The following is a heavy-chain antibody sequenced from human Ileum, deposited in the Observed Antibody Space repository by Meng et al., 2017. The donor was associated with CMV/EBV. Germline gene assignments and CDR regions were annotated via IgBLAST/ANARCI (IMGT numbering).Heavy chain of an antibody. V-gene: IGHV3-23*01. CDR3: VKTTQSPYS. CDR1: GFTFSSYG. Sequence: GESLKISCAASGFTFSSYGMNWVRRAPGKGLEWVSTIGGSGHLTWYADSVRGRFTISRDNSKNTLFLHMNSLRADDTAVYFCVKTTQSPYSWGQGTLVTVSS. J-gene: IGHJ4*02. CDR2: IGGSGHLT. D-gene: IGHD1-14*01.